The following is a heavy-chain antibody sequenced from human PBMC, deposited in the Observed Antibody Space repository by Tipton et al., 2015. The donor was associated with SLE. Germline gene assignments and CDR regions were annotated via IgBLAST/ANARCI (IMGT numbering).Heavy chain of an antibody. V-gene: IGHV4-34*01. CDR2: INHSGST. Sequence: TLSLTCAVNGGSLRGYYWVWIRQPPEKGLEWIGEINHSGSTNYNPPHKSRVTISVDTSKNHFSLKLSSVTAADTAVYYCARLVRFLGGRFFDYWGQGTLVTVSS. CDR3: ARLVRFLGGRFFDY. CDR1: GGSLRGYY. D-gene: IGHD3-3*01. J-gene: IGHJ4*02.